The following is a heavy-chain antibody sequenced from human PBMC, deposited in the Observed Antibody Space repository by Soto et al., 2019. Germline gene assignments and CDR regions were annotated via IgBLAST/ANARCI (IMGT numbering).Heavy chain of an antibody. Sequence: EVKLLESGGGLVQPGGSLRLSCAASGFTFSSYAMSWVRQAPGKGLEWVSAISGSGGSTYYADSVKGRFTISRDNSKNTLYLQMNSLRAEDTAVYYCAKDEGYSSGNFDYWGQGTLVTVSS. CDR1: GFTFSSYA. J-gene: IGHJ4*02. CDR2: ISGSGGST. V-gene: IGHV3-23*01. CDR3: AKDEGYSSGNFDY. D-gene: IGHD6-19*01.